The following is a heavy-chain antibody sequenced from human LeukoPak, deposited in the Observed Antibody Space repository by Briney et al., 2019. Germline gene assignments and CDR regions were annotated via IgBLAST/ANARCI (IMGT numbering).Heavy chain of an antibody. CDR2: IGTSAGST. D-gene: IGHD3-10*01. CDR1: GFTFSSYT. CDR3: AKDPNWDRGY. V-gene: IGHV3-23*01. J-gene: IGHJ4*02. Sequence: GESLRLSCATSGFTFSSYTMTWVRQAPGEGLEYVSGIGTSAGSTIYADSVKGRFTISRDNSKNTVYLQMDSLRVEDTAVYYCAKDPNWDRGYWGQGTLVTVSS.